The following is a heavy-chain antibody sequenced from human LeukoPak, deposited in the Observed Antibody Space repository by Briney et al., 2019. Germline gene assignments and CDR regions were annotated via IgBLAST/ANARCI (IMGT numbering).Heavy chain of an antibody. V-gene: IGHV1-69*13. CDR1: GGTFSSYA. CDR3: ARDRKSTTYDILTGGPYYFDY. J-gene: IGHJ4*02. D-gene: IGHD3-9*01. CDR2: IIPIFGTA. Sequence: SVKVSCKASGGTFSSYAISWVRQAPGQGLEWMGGIIPIFGTANYAQKFQGRVTITADESTSTAYMELSSLRSEDTAVYYCARDRKSTTYDILTGGPYYFDYWGQGTLVTVSS.